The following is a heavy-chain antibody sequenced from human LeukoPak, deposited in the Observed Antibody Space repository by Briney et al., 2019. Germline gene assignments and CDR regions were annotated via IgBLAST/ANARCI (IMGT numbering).Heavy chain of an antibody. V-gene: IGHV3-30-3*01. CDR1: GFTFRSYA. CDR2: ISYDGTNK. Sequence: GGSLRLSCAASGFTFRSYAMHWVRQAPGKGLERVAVISYDGTNKYYADSVKGRFTISRDNSKNTLYLQMNSLRAEDTAVYYCVRDLLGDWEVVKDPFNIWGQGTMVTVSS. D-gene: IGHD1-26*01. J-gene: IGHJ3*02. CDR3: VRDLLGDWEVVKDPFNI.